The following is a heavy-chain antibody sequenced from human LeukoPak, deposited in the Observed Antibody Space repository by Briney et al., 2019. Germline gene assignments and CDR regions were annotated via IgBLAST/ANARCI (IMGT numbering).Heavy chain of an antibody. Sequence: GGSLRLSCAASGFTFSSYGMHWVRQAPGKGLEWVAVISYDGSNKYYADSVKGRFTISRDNSKNTLYLQMNSLRAEDTAVYYCAKIGTGYCTGGVCYERAFDIWGQGTMVTVSS. J-gene: IGHJ3*02. CDR2: ISYDGSNK. CDR3: AKIGTGYCTGGVCYERAFDI. D-gene: IGHD2-8*02. CDR1: GFTFSSYG. V-gene: IGHV3-30*18.